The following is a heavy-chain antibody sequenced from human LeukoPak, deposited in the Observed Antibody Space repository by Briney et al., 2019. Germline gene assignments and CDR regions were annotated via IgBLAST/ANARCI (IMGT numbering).Heavy chain of an antibody. CDR1: GGSFSGYY. D-gene: IGHD2-2*01. V-gene: IGHV4-34*01. CDR2: INHSGST. Sequence: PSETLSLTCAVYGGSFSGYYWSWIRQPPGKGLEWIGEINHSGSTNYNPSLKSRVTISVDTSKYQFSLKLSSVTAADTAVYYCARGAPFVVVPAATNWFDPWGQGTLVTVSS. CDR3: ARGAPFVVVPAATNWFDP. J-gene: IGHJ5*02.